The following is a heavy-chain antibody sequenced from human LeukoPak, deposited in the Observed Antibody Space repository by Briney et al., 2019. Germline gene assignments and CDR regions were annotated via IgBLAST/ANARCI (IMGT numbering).Heavy chain of an antibody. Sequence: PGASVKVSCKASGYTFTGYYMHWVRQAPGQGLEWMGWINPNSGGTNYAQNFQGRVTMTRDTSISTAYMELSRLRSDDTAVYYGVRDRPHNWFDPWGQGTLVTVSS. J-gene: IGHJ5*02. CDR1: GYTFTGYY. CDR3: VRDRPHNWFDP. CDR2: INPNSGGT. V-gene: IGHV1-2*02.